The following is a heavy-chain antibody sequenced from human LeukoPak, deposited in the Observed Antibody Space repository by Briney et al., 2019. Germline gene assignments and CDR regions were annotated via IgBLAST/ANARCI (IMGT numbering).Heavy chain of an antibody. CDR2: MNPNSGNT. CDR1: GYTFTSYD. D-gene: IGHD3-3*01. Sequence: ASVKVSCKASGYTFTSYDINWVRQATGQGLEWMRWMNPNSGNTGYAQKFQGRVTMTRNTSISTAYMELSSLRSEDTAVYYCARELKDFWSGYYSGPYYYGMDVRGQGTTVTVSS. V-gene: IGHV1-8*01. CDR3: ARELKDFWSGYYSGPYYYGMDV. J-gene: IGHJ6*02.